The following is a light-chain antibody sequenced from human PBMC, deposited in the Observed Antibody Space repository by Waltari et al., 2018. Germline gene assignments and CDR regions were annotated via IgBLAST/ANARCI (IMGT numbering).Light chain of an antibody. J-gene: IGLJ1*01. CDR3: AAWDDSLNGYV. CDR1: TLTLGHQL. CDR2: SNH. V-gene: IGLV1-44*01. Sequence: QSVLTQPPSASGTPGQRVPISCSGTTLTLGHQLENWFQPHPGTAPQLLIFSNHQRPSGVPDRFSGSKPGNSASLAISGLQSEDEAEYYCAAWDDSLNGYVFGTGTKVTVL.